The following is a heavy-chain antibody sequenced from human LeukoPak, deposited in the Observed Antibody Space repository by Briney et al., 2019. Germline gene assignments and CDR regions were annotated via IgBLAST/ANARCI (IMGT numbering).Heavy chain of an antibody. D-gene: IGHD6-19*01. J-gene: IGHJ5*01. Sequence: SETLSLTCAVSGDSISSNKWWHWVRQAPGKGLEWIGEVYRSGTANYNPSLKNRVTISVDKSKNQFSLNLRSVTAADTAVYYCARDSGWHSDSWGQGTLVTVSS. CDR3: ARDSGWHSDS. CDR2: VYRSGTA. CDR1: GDSISSNKW. V-gene: IGHV4-4*02.